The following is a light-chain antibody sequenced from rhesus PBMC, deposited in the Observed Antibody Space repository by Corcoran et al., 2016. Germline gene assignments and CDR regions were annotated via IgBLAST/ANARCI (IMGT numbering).Light chain of an antibody. CDR1: QGISSY. CDR2: AAS. J-gene: IGKJ1*01. CDR3: QQHNSHPWT. Sequence: DIQMTQSPSSLSASVGDTVTITCRASQGISSYLNWFQQKPGKATKLLSYAASSLQSGVPSRFSGSGSGTDFTLTISSLQPEDFAADYCQQHNSHPWTFGQGTKVEIK. V-gene: IGKV1-28*03.